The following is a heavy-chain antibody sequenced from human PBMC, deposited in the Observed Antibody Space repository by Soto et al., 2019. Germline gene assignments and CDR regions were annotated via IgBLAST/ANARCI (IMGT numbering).Heavy chain of an antibody. CDR1: GYDFNTNW. CDR2: MYPGDSDT. D-gene: IGHD3-10*01. J-gene: IGHJ4*02. V-gene: IGHV5-51*01. CDR3: ARLPRDCNKTSYYYADH. Sequence: ESLKISCRGSGYDFNTNWFGWVRQLPGRGLEWVGIMYPGDSDTRYNPSLQGHVTLSVDVTVSTAFLQWRSLETSDTGMYFCARLPRDCNKTSYYYADHWGQGTQVTVSS.